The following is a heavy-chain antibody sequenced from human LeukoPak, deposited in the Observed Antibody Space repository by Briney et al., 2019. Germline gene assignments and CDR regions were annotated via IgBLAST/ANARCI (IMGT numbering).Heavy chain of an antibody. CDR3: ARAYSSTQGAYYYMDV. D-gene: IGHD6-13*01. J-gene: IGHJ6*03. V-gene: IGHV4-4*07. CDR1: GGSISSYY. CDR2: IYTSGST. Sequence: PSETLSLTCTVSGGSISSYYWSWIRQPAGKGLEWIGRIYTSGSTNYNPSLKSRVPISVDKSKNQFSLKLSSVTAADTAVYYGARAYSSTQGAYYYMDVWGKGTTVTVSS.